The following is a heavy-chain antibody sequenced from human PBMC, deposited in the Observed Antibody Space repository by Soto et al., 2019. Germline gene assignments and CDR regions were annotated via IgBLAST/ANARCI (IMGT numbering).Heavy chain of an antibody. CDR1: GSSISSYY. Sequence: SETLSLTCTVSGSSISSYYWSWFRQPPGQGLEWVGYIYYTGTTNYNPSLKSRVTISVDTSKNQFSLKLSSVTAADTAVYYCAREAWDGYNSDYFDYWGQGTLVTVSS. V-gene: IGHV4-59*12. D-gene: IGHD5-12*01. CDR3: AREAWDGYNSDYFDY. J-gene: IGHJ4*02. CDR2: IYYTGTT.